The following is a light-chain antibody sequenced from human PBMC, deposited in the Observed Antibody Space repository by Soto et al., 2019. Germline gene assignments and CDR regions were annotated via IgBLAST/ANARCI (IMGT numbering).Light chain of an antibody. CDR2: AAY. CDR3: QQYYSYPLT. J-gene: IGKJ4*01. V-gene: IGKV1-8*01. Sequence: AIRMTQSPSSLSASTGDRVTITCRASQGISSYSAWYQQKPGKAPKLLIYAAYTLQSGVPSRFSGSGSGTDFTLIISCLQSEDFATYYCQQYYSYPLTFGGGTKVEIK. CDR1: QGISSY.